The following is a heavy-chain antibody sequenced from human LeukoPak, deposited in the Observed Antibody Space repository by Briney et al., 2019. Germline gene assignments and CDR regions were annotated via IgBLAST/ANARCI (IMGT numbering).Heavy chain of an antibody. D-gene: IGHD1-26*01. V-gene: IGHV3-48*02. CDR2: INFSGDTI. CDR1: GFTFSTCA. Sequence: GGSLRLSCATSGFTFSTCAMNWVRQAPGEGLEWISYINFSGDTIYYADSVKGRFTISRDNAKNSLYLHMNSLRDEDTAVYYCAGGLTVGGNWFDPWGQGTLVTVSS. J-gene: IGHJ5*02. CDR3: AGGLTVGGNWFDP.